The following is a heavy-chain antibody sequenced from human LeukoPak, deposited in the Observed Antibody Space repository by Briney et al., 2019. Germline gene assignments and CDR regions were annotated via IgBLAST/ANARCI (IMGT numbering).Heavy chain of an antibody. J-gene: IGHJ5*02. D-gene: IGHD3-10*01. Sequence: ASVKVSCKASGYTFTSYAMNWVRQAPGQGLEWMGWINTNTGNPTYAQGFTGRFVFSLDTSVSTAYLQISSLKAEDTAVYYCARVSLWFGEFPNWFDPWGQGTLVTVSS. CDR1: GYTFTSYA. CDR3: ARVSLWFGEFPNWFDP. CDR2: INTNTGNP. V-gene: IGHV7-4-1*02.